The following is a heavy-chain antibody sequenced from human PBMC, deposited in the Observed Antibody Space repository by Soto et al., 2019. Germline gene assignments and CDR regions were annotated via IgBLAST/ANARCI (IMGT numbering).Heavy chain of an antibody. Sequence: GASVKVSCKASGGTFSSYAISWVRQAPGQGLEWMGGIIPIFGTANYAQKFQGRVTITADESTSTAYMELSSLRSEDTAVYYCARDGVGDSSGYYPHWYFDLWGRGTLVTVSS. D-gene: IGHD3-22*01. J-gene: IGHJ2*01. CDR3: ARDGVGDSSGYYPHWYFDL. CDR2: IIPIFGTA. CDR1: GGTFSSYA. V-gene: IGHV1-69*13.